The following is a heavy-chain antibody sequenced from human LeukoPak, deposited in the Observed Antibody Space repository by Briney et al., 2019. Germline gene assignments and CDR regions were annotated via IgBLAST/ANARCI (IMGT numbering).Heavy chain of an antibody. CDR1: GFTFSHYG. CDR2: ISHDGTKK. CDR3: AREGLRYFDH. Sequence: GGSLRLSCAASGFTFSHYGMHWVRQAPGKGLEWVALISHDGTKKDYADFVKGRFTVSRDNSKENLYLQMNSLRSDDTAIFYCAREGLRYFDHWGQGTLVTVSS. J-gene: IGHJ4*02. V-gene: IGHV3-30*03.